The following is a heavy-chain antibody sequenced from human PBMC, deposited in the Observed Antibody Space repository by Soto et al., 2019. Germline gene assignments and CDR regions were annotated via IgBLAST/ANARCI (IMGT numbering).Heavy chain of an antibody. CDR1: GFTFSSYA. J-gene: IGHJ4*02. Sequence: HPGGSLRLSCAASGFTFSSYAMSWVRQAPGKGLEWVSAISGSGGSTYYADSVKGRFTISRDNSKNTLYLQMNSLRAEDTAVYYCAKGHSVVVVAATPGYFDYWGQGTLVTVSS. CDR2: ISGSGGST. CDR3: AKGHSVVVVAATPGYFDY. V-gene: IGHV3-23*01. D-gene: IGHD2-15*01.